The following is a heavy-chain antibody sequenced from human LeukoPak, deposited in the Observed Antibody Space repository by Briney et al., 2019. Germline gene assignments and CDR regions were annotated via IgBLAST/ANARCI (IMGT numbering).Heavy chain of an antibody. V-gene: IGHV3-30-3*01. J-gene: IGHJ4*02. Sequence: GGSLRLSCAASGFTFSSYAMHWVRQAPGKGLEWVAVISYDGSNKYYADSVKGRFTISRDNSKNTFYLQMNSLRLEDTAVYYCAKDRWVPTTEKPLDHWGQGTLVTVSS. CDR2: ISYDGSNK. D-gene: IGHD1-1*01. CDR3: AKDRWVPTTEKPLDH. CDR1: GFTFSSYA.